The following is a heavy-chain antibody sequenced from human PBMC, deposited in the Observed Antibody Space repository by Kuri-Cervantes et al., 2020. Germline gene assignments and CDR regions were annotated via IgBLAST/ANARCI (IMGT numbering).Heavy chain of an antibody. Sequence: SETLSLTCAVSGYSISTGFYWGWIRQPPGKGLEWIGSVHHSGSAYYNPSLNSRLTMSLDTSKNQFSLKLSSVTAADTAVYYCARHRTGAWYFDLWGRGTLVTVSS. V-gene: IGHV4-38-2*01. CDR3: ARHRTGAWYFDL. CDR1: GYSISTGFY. D-gene: IGHD3/OR15-3a*01. CDR2: VHHSGSA. J-gene: IGHJ2*01.